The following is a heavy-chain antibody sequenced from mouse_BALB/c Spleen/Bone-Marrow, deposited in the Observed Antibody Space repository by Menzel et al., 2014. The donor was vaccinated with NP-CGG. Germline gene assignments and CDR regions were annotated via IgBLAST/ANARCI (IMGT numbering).Heavy chain of an antibody. CDR2: IDPANGNT. V-gene: IGHV14-3*02. Sequence: VQLQQPGAELVKPGASVKLSCTASGFNIKDTYMHWVKQRPEQGLEWIGRIDPANGNTKYDPKLQGKATITADTSSNTAYLQLSSLTSEDTAVYYCTRGYGNYALYYYAMDYWGQGTSVTVSS. D-gene: IGHD2-10*02. CDR3: TRGYGNYALYYYAMDY. CDR1: GFNIKDTY. J-gene: IGHJ4*01.